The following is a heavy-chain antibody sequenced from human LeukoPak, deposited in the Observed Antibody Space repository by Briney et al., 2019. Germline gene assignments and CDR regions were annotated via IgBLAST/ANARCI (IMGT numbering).Heavy chain of an antibody. D-gene: IGHD3/OR15-3a*01. CDR1: GFTVSGND. J-gene: IGHJ4*02. V-gene: IGHV3-53*01. CDR2: TYGDGSS. CDR3: AILPADFGYYDY. Sequence: PGGSLRLSCAASGFTVSGNDVTWVRQAPGKGLEWVSITYGDGSSTYADSVKGRFSISRDNSKNTLYLQMKSLRGEDTAVYYCAILPADFGYYDYWGQGTLVTVSS.